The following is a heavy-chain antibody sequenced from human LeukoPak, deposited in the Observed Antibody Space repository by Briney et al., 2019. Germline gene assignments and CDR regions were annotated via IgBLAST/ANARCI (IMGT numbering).Heavy chain of an antibody. D-gene: IGHD6-13*01. CDR3: ARDVYSSSWPHAFDI. CDR1: GYTFTSYG. Sequence: ASVKVSCKASGYTFTSYGISWVRQAPGQGLEWMGWISAYNGNTNYAQKLQGRVTMTTDTSTSTAYMELRSLRSDDTAVYYCARDVYSSSWPHAFDIWGQGTMVIVSA. J-gene: IGHJ3*02. CDR2: ISAYNGNT. V-gene: IGHV1-18*01.